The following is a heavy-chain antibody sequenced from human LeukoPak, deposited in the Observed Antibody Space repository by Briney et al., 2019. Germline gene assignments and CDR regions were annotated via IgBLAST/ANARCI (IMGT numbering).Heavy chain of an antibody. Sequence: GGSLRLSCAASGFTFSSYGMHWVRQAPGKGLEWVAVISYDGSNKYYADSVKGRFTISRDNSKNTLYLQMNSLRAEDTAVYYCAKDFWRGSLGTYYFDYWGQGTLVTVSS. J-gene: IGHJ4*02. CDR3: AKDFWRGSLGTYYFDY. V-gene: IGHV3-30*18. CDR2: ISYDGSNK. CDR1: GFTFSSYG. D-gene: IGHD3-3*01.